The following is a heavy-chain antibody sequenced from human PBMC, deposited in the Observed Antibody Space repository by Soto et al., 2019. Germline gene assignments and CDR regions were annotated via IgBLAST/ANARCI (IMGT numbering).Heavy chain of an antibody. D-gene: IGHD3-22*01. CDR2: IYYSGST. CDR1: GGSISSGDYY. J-gene: IGHJ4*02. Sequence: SETLSLTCTVSGGSISSGDYYWSWIRQPPGKGLELIGYIYYSGSTYYSPSLKSRVTISVDTSKNQFSLKLSSVTAADTAVYYCASDGIRSSGYYQYDYGGQGTLVTVAS. V-gene: IGHV4-30-4*01. CDR3: ASDGIRSSGYYQYDY.